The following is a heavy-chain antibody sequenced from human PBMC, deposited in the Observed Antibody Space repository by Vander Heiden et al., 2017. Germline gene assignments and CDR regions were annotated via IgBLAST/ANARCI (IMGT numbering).Heavy chain of an antibody. CDR2: INPKSGGT. D-gene: IGHD3-3*01. CDR3: ARDRLVSGVIEPTDNWFDP. CDR1: GYTFTGYF. J-gene: IGHJ5*02. V-gene: IGHV1-2*02. Sequence: QVQLVQSGAEVKKPGASVRVSCKAFGYTFTGYFIHWVRQAPGQGLEWMGWINPKSGGTNYAQNFQDRVTMTRDTSINTAYMELSSLRSDDAAMYYCARDRLVSGVIEPTDNWFDPWGQGTLVTVSS.